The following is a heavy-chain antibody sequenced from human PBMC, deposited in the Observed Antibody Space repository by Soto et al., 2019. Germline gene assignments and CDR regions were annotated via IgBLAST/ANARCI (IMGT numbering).Heavy chain of an antibody. V-gene: IGHV1-69*13. Sequence: SVKVSCKASGGTFSSYAISWVRQAPGQGLEWMGGIIPIFGAANYAQKFQGRVTITADESTSTAYMELSSLRSEDTAVYYCARASLGAPHDCSGGSCYSEIYYYYGMDVWGQGTTVTVSS. D-gene: IGHD2-15*01. J-gene: IGHJ6*02. CDR3: ARASLGAPHDCSGGSCYSEIYYYYGMDV. CDR2: IIPIFGAA. CDR1: GGTFSSYA.